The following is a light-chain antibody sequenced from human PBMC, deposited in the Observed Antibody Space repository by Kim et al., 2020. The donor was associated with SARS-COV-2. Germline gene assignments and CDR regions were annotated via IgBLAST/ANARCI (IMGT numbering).Light chain of an antibody. V-gene: IGKV3-20*01. CDR3: QQYTTSPPTFT. Sequence: PGERATLSCRVSHSVSSDYLAWYQQKPGQAPRLLIYGASTRAAGIPDRFSGSGSGTDFILTISRLEPEDFAVYYCQQYTTSPPTFTFGQGTKLEI. CDR2: GAS. CDR1: HSVSSDY. J-gene: IGKJ2*01.